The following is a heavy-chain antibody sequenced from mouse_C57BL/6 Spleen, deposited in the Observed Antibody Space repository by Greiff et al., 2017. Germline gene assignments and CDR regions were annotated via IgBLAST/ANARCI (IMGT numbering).Heavy chain of an antibody. V-gene: IGHV14-3*01. CDR3: ANVPYGSPWFAY. Sequence: VQLQQSVAELVRPGASVKLSCTASGFNIKNTYMHWVKQRPEQGLEGIGRIDPANGNTKYAPKFQGKATITADTSSNTAYLQLSSLTSEDTDIYYCANVPYGSPWFAYWGQGTLVTVSA. D-gene: IGHD1-1*01. J-gene: IGHJ3*01. CDR2: IDPANGNT. CDR1: GFNIKNTY.